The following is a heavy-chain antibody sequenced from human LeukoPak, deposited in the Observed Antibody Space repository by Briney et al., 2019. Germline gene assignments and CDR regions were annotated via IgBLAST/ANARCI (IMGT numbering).Heavy chain of an antibody. D-gene: IGHD3-16*01. Sequence: GGSLRLSCAASGFTFSNFAMNWVRRAPGKGLEWVSSISSSSRFIYYADSVRGRFTISRENSKNTLYLQMNSLRTEDTAVYYCAKDVAYTFDYWGQGTLVTVSS. V-gene: IGHV3-21*01. CDR1: GFTFSNFA. J-gene: IGHJ4*02. CDR2: ISSSSRFI. CDR3: AKDVAYTFDY.